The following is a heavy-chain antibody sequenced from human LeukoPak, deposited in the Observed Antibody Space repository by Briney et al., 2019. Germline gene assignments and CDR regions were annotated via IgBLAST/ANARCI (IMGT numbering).Heavy chain of an antibody. CDR2: IYYSGST. CDR1: GGSISSGDYY. D-gene: IGHD3-22*01. CDR3: ARAYSGYSSFFVDY. V-gene: IGHV4-30-4*08. J-gene: IGHJ4*02. Sequence: SETLSLTCTVSGGSISSGDYYWSWIRQPPGKGLEWIGYIYYSGSTYYNPSLKSRVTISVDTSKNQSSLKLSSVTAADTAVYYCARAYSGYSSFFVDYWGQGTLVTVSS.